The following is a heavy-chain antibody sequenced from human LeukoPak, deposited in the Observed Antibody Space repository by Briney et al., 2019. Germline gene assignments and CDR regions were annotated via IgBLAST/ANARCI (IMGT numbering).Heavy chain of an antibody. CDR3: ARRPEAGIAAAGIDY. J-gene: IGHJ4*02. V-gene: IGHV4-4*02. Sequence: PSGTLSLTCTVSGGSISSSTWWSWVRQPPGKGLECIGEIHHSGTTNYNPSLKSRVTISVDTSKNQFSLKLSSVTAADTAVYYCARRPEAGIAAAGIDYWGQGTLVTVSS. D-gene: IGHD6-13*01. CDR2: IHHSGTT. CDR1: GGSISSSTW.